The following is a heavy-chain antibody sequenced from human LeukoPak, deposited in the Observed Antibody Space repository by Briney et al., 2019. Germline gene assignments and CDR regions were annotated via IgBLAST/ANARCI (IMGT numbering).Heavy chain of an antibody. V-gene: IGHV1-8*01. Sequence: WMGWMNPNSGNTGYAQKFQGRVTMTRNTSISTAYMELSSLRPEDTAVYYCAREDNWFDPWGQGTLVTVSS. CDR2: MNPNSGNT. D-gene: IGHD2-15*01. CDR3: AREDNWFDP. J-gene: IGHJ5*02.